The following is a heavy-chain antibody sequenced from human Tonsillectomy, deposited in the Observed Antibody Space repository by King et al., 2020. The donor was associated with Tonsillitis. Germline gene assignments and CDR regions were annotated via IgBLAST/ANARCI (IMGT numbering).Heavy chain of an antibody. J-gene: IGHJ6*03. CDR1: GFTFDDYA. Sequence: VQLVESGGGVVQPGGSLRLSCAASGFTFDDYARHWVRQDPGKGLELVSLIIGDGGSHYYADSVKGRFTISRDNSKNSLYLQMNSLRTEDTALYYCAKDRRSSSPYYYYYYMDVWGKGTTVTVSS. CDR2: IIGDGGSH. V-gene: IGHV3-43*02. CDR3: AKDRRSSSPYYYYYYMDV. D-gene: IGHD6-6*01.